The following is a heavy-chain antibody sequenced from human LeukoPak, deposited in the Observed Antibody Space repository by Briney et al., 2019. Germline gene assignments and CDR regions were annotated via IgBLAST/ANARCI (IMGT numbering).Heavy chain of an antibody. V-gene: IGHV1-18*01. Sequence: ASVKVSCKASGGTFTSYGISWVRQAPGQGLEWMGWISAYNGNTNYAQKLQGRVTMTTDTSTSTAYMELRSLRSDDTAVYYCARDTIRYSSGHTDYWGQGTLVTVSS. CDR3: ARDTIRYSSGHTDY. D-gene: IGHD6-19*01. CDR1: GGTFTSYG. J-gene: IGHJ4*02. CDR2: ISAYNGNT.